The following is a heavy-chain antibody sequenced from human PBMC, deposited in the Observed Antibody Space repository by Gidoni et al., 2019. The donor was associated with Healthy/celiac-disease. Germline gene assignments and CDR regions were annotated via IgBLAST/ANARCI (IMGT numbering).Heavy chain of an antibody. CDR2: IRSKAYGGTT. D-gene: IGHD6-13*01. CDR1: AFTSGDYA. CDR3: TRALSSSWYQSDYYYYGMDV. Sequence: EVQLVVSVGGLVQPGRSLRLSCTASAFTSGDYAISWVRQAPGKGLGWVGFIRSKAYGGTTEYAASVKGRFTISRDESKSIAYLQRNSLKTEDTAVYYCTRALSSSWYQSDYYYYGMDVWGQGTTVTVSS. V-gene: IGHV3-49*04. J-gene: IGHJ6*02.